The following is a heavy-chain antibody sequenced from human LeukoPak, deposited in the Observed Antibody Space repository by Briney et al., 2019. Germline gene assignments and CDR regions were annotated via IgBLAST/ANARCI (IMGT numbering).Heavy chain of an antibody. CDR2: INPNSGGT. J-gene: IGHJ3*02. V-gene: IGHV1-2*02. D-gene: IGHD3-22*01. Sequence: ASVKVSCKASGYTFTSYYMHWVRQAPGQGLEWMGWINPNSGGTNYAQKFQGRVTMTRDTSISTAYMELSRLRSDDTAVYYCAGEQSRYYYDSSGYLSAFDIWGQGTMVTVSS. CDR3: AGEQSRYYYDSSGYLSAFDI. CDR1: GYTFTSYY.